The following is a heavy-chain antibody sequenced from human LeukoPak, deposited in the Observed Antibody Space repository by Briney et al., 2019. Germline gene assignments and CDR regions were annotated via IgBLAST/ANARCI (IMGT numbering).Heavy chain of an antibody. J-gene: IGHJ3*02. CDR1: GGSISSYY. D-gene: IGHD2-21*01. Sequence: PSETLSLTCTVSGGSISSYYWSWIRQPPGKGLEWIGYIYCSGSTNYNPSLKSRVTISVDTSKNQFSLKLSSVTAADTAVYYCARERRGGLFGGDGAFDIWGQGTMVTVSS. CDR2: IYCSGST. V-gene: IGHV4-59*12. CDR3: ARERRGGLFGGDGAFDI.